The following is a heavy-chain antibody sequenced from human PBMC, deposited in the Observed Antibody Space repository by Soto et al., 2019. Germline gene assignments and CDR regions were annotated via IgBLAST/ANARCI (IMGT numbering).Heavy chain of an antibody. CDR2: INPNSGNT. CDR1: GYTFTGYY. J-gene: IGHJ5*02. V-gene: IGHV1-18*04. D-gene: IGHD1-26*01. CDR3: ARASGSSYWFDP. Sequence: GASVKVSCKASGYTFTGYYMHWVRQAPGQGLEWMGWINPNSGNTNYAQKLQGRVTMTTDTSTSTAYMELRSLRSDDTAVYYCARASGSSYWFDPWGQGTLVTVSS.